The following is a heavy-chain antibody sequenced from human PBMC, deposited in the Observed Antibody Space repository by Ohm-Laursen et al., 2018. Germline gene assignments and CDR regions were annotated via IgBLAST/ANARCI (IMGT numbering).Heavy chain of an antibody. V-gene: IGHV3-33*01. D-gene: IGHD3-10*01. J-gene: IGHJ4*02. Sequence: GQTLSLTCAASFSHFSGYGMHWVRQAPGKGLEWVAVIWYDGSKKYYADSVEGRFTISRDNSKNTLFLQMNSLRAEDTAVYYCARGLGNYYYFDDWGQGTLVTVSS. CDR2: IWYDGSKK. CDR3: ARGLGNYYYFDD. CDR1: FSHFSGYG.